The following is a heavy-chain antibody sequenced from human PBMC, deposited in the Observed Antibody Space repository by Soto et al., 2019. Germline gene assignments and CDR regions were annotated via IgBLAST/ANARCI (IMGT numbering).Heavy chain of an antibody. V-gene: IGHV1-69*12. Sequence: QVQLVQSGAEVKKPGSSVKVSCKASGGTFSSYAISWVRQAPGQGLEWMGGIIPIFGTANYAQKFQGRVTITADEATSTAYMELSSLRSEDTAVYYCARVVPTTVTTVSDYWGQGTLVTVSS. CDR3: ARVVPTTVTTVSDY. J-gene: IGHJ4*02. D-gene: IGHD4-17*01. CDR2: IIPIFGTA. CDR1: GGTFSSYA.